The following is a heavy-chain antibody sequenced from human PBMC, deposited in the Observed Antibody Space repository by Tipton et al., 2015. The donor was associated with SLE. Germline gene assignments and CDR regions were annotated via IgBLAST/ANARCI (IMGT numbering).Heavy chain of an antibody. CDR3: ARGGDFWSGYLVY. D-gene: IGHD3-3*01. Sequence: TLSLTCTVSGGSISSSSYYWGWIRQPPGKGLGWIGSIYYSGSTYYNPSLKSRVTISVDTSKNQFSLKLSSVTAADTAVYYCARGGDFWSGYLVYWGQGTLVTVSS. V-gene: IGHV4-39*01. CDR2: IYYSGST. CDR1: GGSISSSSYY. J-gene: IGHJ4*02.